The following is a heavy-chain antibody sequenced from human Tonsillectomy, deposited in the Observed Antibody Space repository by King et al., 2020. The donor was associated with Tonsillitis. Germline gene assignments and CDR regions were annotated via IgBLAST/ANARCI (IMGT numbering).Heavy chain of an antibody. CDR3: AREWGVVYSSGYSWYFDL. D-gene: IGHD3-22*01. Sequence: VQLQESGPGLVKPSQTLSLTCTVSGGSITSGSYYWSWIRQPAGKGLEWIGRIYTSGSTDYNPSLKSRVTMSVDTSKNQFSLRLSSVTAAATAVYYCAREWGVVYSSGYSWYFDLWGRGTLVAVSS. J-gene: IGHJ2*01. CDR2: IYTSGST. V-gene: IGHV4-61*02. CDR1: GGSITSGSYY.